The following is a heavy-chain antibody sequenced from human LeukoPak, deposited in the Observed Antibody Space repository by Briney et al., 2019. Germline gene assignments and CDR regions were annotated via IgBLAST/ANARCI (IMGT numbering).Heavy chain of an antibody. D-gene: IGHD5-24*01. CDR2: IRYDGTNK. V-gene: IGHV3-30*02. CDR3: AKVEMSTSPGGIDF. CDR1: GLTFSNFG. Sequence: GGSLRLSCAPSGLTFSNFGKHWARQAPGKGLEWVTFIRYDGTNKYYADSVKGRFTISRDNSKNTLYLQMNSLRVEDTAMYYCAKVEMSTSPGGIDFWGQGTGVTVS. J-gene: IGHJ4*02.